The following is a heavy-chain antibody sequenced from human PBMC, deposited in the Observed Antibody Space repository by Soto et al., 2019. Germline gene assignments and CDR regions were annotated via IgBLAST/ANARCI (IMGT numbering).Heavy chain of an antibody. CDR3: ARDVIVLKVYALGGGLDY. Sequence: QVQLVESGGGVVQPGTSLRLSCAASGFTFSSYAMHWVRQAPGKGLEWVAVMSYDGSNKYYADSVKGRFTISRDNSKNTLYLQMNSLRAEDTDVYYCARDVIVLKVYALGGGLDYWGQGTLVTVSS. V-gene: IGHV3-30-3*01. CDR2: MSYDGSNK. CDR1: GFTFSSYA. D-gene: IGHD2-8*01. J-gene: IGHJ4*02.